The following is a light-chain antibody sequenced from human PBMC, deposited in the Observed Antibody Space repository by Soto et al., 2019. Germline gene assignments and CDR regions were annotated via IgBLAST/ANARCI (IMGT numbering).Light chain of an antibody. J-gene: IGLJ2*01. CDR1: SSDVGAYNY. CDR3: CSYAGSYTLV. CDR2: DVN. V-gene: IGLV2-11*01. Sequence: QSALTQPRSVSGSPGQSVTISCTGTSSDVGAYNYVSWYQQHPGKAPKLMIYDVNNRPSGVPDRFSGSKSGNTASLTISGLQAEDEADYYCCSYAGSYTLVFGGGNKLTVL.